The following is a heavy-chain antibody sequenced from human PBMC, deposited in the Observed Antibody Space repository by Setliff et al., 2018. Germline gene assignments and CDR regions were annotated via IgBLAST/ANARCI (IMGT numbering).Heavy chain of an antibody. CDR1: GDSFSDYY. D-gene: IGHD3-10*01. V-gene: IGHV3-11*04. Sequence: LSLTCAVYGDSFSDYYWSWVRQAPGKGLEWLSKISGDGITIYYADSVRGRFTISRDNAKDSLYLQMNSLRAEDTALYYCARDGVFYAMDVWGRGTTVTVSS. CDR3: ARDGVFYAMDV. J-gene: IGHJ6*02. CDR2: ISGDGITI.